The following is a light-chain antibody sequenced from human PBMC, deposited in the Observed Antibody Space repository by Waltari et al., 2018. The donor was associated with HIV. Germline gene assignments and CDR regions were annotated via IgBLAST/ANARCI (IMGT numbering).Light chain of an antibody. CDR3: ASFSSTTTYV. J-gene: IGLJ1*01. CDR1: GPDVGASTY. V-gene: IGLV2-14*01. Sequence: QSALTQPASVSALPAQSLTLSCTGSGPDVGASTYVSWYQQFPGKAPKLLIAEDTDRASGISLRFSGSKSANTASLTISGLRPEDEADYFCASFSSTTTYVFGTGTKVTVL. CDR2: EDT.